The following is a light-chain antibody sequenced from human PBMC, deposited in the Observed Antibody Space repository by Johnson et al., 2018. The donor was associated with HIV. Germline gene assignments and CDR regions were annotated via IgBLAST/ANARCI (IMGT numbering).Light chain of an antibody. V-gene: IGLV1-51*01. CDR1: SSNIGNNY. J-gene: IGLJ1*01. CDR3: GTWDSSLSAPYV. Sequence: QSVLTQSPSVSAAPGQKVTISCSGSSSNIGNNYVSWYQQLPGTAPKLLIYDNNQRPSGIPDRFSGSKSGTSATLAITRLQTGDEADYYCGTWDSSLSAPYVLGTGTKVTVL. CDR2: DNN.